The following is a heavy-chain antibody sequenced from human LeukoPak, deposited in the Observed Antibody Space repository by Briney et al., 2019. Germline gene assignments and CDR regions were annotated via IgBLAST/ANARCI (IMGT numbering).Heavy chain of an antibody. CDR3: ARSCSSTSCYDDVDV. Sequence: GGSLRLSCAASGFAVSSNYMGWVRQAPGKGLEGVSVIYSGGSTYYADSVKGRFTISRDNSKNTLYLQMNSLRAEDTAVYYCARSCSSTSCYDDVDVWGKGTTVTVSS. CDR2: IYSGGST. J-gene: IGHJ6*04. CDR1: GFAVSSNY. D-gene: IGHD2-2*01. V-gene: IGHV3-66*02.